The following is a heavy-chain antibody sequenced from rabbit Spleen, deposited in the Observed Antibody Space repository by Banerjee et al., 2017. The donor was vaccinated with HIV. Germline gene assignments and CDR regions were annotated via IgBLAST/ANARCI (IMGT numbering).Heavy chain of an antibody. CDR3: ARDTSSSFSSYGMDL. Sequence: QSLEESGGDLVKPGASLTLTCTASRFSFSSSDYMCWVRQAPGKGLEWIACIDTGSSGFTYFATWAKGRFTCSKTSSTTVTLQMTRLTAADTATYFCARDTSSSFSSYGMDLWGPGTLVTVS. CDR1: RFSFSSSDY. J-gene: IGHJ6*01. V-gene: IGHV1S40*01. D-gene: IGHD1-1*01. CDR2: IDTGSSGFT.